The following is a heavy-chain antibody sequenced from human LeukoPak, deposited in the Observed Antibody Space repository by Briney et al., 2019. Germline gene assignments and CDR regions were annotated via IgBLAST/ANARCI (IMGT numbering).Heavy chain of an antibody. V-gene: IGHV4-59*01. J-gene: IGHJ4*02. CDR3: ARGSGSFDY. Sequence: PSETLSLTCTVSGGSISSYYWNWIRQPPGKGLEWIGYIYYSGSTNYTPSLKSRVTISVDTSKSQFSLKLSSVTAADTAVYYCARGSGSFDYWGPGTLVTVSS. CDR2: IYYSGST. D-gene: IGHD3-10*01. CDR1: GGSISSYY.